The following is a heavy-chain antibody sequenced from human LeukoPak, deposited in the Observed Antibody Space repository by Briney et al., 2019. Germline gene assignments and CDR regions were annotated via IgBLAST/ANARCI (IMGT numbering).Heavy chain of an antibody. Sequence: SETLSLTCAVYGGSFSGYYWSWIRQPPGKGLEWIGEINHSGSTNYNPSLKSRVTISVDTSKNQFSLKLSSVTAADTAVYYCARAWPRYGSGSYYFDYWGQGTLVTVSS. CDR1: GGSFSGYY. V-gene: IGHV4-34*01. J-gene: IGHJ4*02. D-gene: IGHD3-10*01. CDR3: ARAWPRYGSGSYYFDY. CDR2: INHSGST.